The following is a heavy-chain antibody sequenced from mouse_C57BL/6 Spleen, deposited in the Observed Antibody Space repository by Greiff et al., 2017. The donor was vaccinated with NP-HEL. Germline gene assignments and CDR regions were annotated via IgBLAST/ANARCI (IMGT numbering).Heavy chain of an antibody. CDR1: GFTFSSYG. Sequence: EVMLVESGGDLVKPGGSLKLSCAASGFTFSSYGMSWVRQTPDKRLEWVATISSGGSYTYYPDSVKGRITISRDNAKNTLYLQMSSLKSEDTAMYYCARQLGPDWYFDVWGTGTTVTVSS. CDR2: ISSGGSYT. V-gene: IGHV5-6*01. J-gene: IGHJ1*03. CDR3: ARQLGPDWYFDV. D-gene: IGHD4-1*01.